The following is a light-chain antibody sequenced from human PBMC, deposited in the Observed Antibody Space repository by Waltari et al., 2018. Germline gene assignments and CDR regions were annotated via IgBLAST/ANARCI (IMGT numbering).Light chain of an antibody. J-gene: IGKJ1*01. V-gene: IGKV1-39*01. CDR1: DSITY. CDR3: QQSSSVPRT. Sequence: DIHMTQSPSSLSASVGARVTITCRASDSITYVNWYQKKPGRAPRLLIYAASNLQTGVPSRFSGIGSGTHFTLTISSLQPDDLATYFCQQSSSVPRTFGQGTKIEMK. CDR2: AAS.